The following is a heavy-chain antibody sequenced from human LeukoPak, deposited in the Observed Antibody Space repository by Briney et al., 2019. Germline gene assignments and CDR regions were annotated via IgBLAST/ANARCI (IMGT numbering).Heavy chain of an antibody. D-gene: IGHD2-15*01. J-gene: IGHJ4*02. Sequence: PGGSLRLSCAASGFTFNNYGMHWVRQAPGKGLEWVAFIRYNGNNQYYADSVKGRFTISRDNSKNTLYLQMNSLKGDDTAVYYCAKAPLGRCTGVICYYIDYWGQGTLVTVSS. CDR3: AKAPLGRCTGVICYYIDY. CDR2: IRYNGNNQ. V-gene: IGHV3-30*02. CDR1: GFTFNNYG.